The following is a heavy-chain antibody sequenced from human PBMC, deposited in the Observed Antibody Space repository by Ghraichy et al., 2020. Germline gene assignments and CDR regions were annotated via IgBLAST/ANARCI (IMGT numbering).Heavy chain of an antibody. CDR3: ARHTNGREVNY. V-gene: IGHV4-59*08. CDR2: AYSSGNN. CDR1: GGSISTYY. D-gene: IGHD3-10*01. Sequence: SETLSLTCTVSGGSISTYYWTWIRQPPGKGLEWIGHAYSSGNNNYNPSFESRVTMSVDTSKNQFSLHLSSVTAADTAVYFCARHTNGREVNYWGQGILVTVTS. J-gene: IGHJ4*02.